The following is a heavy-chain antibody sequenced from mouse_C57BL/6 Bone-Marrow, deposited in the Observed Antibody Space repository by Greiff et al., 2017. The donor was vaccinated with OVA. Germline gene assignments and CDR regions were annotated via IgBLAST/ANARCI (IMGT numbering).Heavy chain of an antibody. V-gene: IGHV5-17*01. CDR2: ISSCSSTI. J-gene: IGHJ2*01. CDR1: GFTFSDYG. CDR3: ARPYYSNYGGYFDY. D-gene: IGHD2-5*01. Sequence: EVNLVESGGGLVKPGGSLKLSCAASGFTFSDYGMHWVRQAPEKGLEWVAYISSCSSTIYYADTVKGRFTISRDNAKNTLFLQMTSLRSEDTAMYYCARPYYSNYGGYFDYWGQGTTLTVSS.